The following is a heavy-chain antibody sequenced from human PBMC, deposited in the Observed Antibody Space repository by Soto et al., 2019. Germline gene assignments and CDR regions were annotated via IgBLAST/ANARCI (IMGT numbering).Heavy chain of an antibody. V-gene: IGHV3-64*01. CDR2: ISRNGDST. D-gene: IGHD1-26*01. CDR1: GFTFGSYA. CDR3: ARDPRVAPSGIGYYYYGMDV. J-gene: IGHJ6*02. Sequence: PGGSLRLSCAASGFTFGSYAMHWVRQAPGKGLEYVSAISRNGDSTYYGNSVKGRFTISRDNSKNTLSLQMGSLRAEDTAVYYCARDPRVAPSGIGYYYYGMDVWGQGTTVTVSS.